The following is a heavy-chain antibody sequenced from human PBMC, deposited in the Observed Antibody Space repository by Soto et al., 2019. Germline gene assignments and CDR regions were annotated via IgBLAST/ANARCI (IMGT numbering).Heavy chain of an antibody. Sequence: QLHLVQSGAVVKKPGASVTVSCSASGYPVTAYYMHWVRQAPGRGLEWMGGFNPATGAAKYTQTSQGRVPMTRDTSTSTVFMELSGLTSEDPAVFYCARGGGVGVAGSAAFDMWGQGTLVTVSS. D-gene: IGHD3-3*01. J-gene: IGHJ3*02. V-gene: IGHV1-2*02. CDR2: FNPATGAA. CDR3: ARGGGVGVAGSAAFDM. CDR1: GYPVTAYY.